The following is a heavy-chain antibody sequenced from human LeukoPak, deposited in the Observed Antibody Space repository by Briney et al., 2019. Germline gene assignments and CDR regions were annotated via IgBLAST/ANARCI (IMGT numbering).Heavy chain of an antibody. CDR2: INPNSGGT. Sequence: ASVKVSCKASGYTFTGYYMHWVQQAPGQGLEWMGWINPNSGGTNYAQKFQGRVTMTRDTSISTAYMELSRLRSDDTAVYYCASHCSTSCYSDYWGQGTLLTVSS. CDR1: GYTFTGYY. V-gene: IGHV1-2*02. CDR3: ASHCSTSCYSDY. D-gene: IGHD2-2*02. J-gene: IGHJ4*02.